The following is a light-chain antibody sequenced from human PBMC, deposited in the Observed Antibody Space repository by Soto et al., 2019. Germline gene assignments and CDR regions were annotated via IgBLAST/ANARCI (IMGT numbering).Light chain of an antibody. CDR1: SSNIGAGYD. Sequence: QSVLTQPPSVSGAPGQRVTISCTGSSSNIGAGYDVHWYQQLPGRAPKLLIYGNTNRPSGVPDRFSGSKSGTSASLAITXXXXXXEADYYCLSFDSSLSVVFGGGTKLTVL. CDR2: GNT. J-gene: IGLJ2*01. V-gene: IGLV1-40*01. CDR3: LSFDSSLSVV.